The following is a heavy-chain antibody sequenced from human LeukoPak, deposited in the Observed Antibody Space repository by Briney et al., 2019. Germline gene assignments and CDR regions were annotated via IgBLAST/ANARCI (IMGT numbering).Heavy chain of an antibody. Sequence: ASVKVSCKASGYTFTGYYMHWVRQAPGQGLEWMGSINPNSGGTNYAQKFQGRVTMTRDTSISTAYMELSRLRSDDTAVYYCARGPRVLWFGELSYYGMDVWGQGTTVTVSS. CDR1: GYTFTGYY. CDR3: ARGPRVLWFGELSYYGMDV. V-gene: IGHV1-2*02. CDR2: INPNSGGT. D-gene: IGHD3-10*01. J-gene: IGHJ6*02.